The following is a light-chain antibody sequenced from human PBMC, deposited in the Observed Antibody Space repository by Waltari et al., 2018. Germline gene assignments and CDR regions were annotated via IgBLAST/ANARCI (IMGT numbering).Light chain of an antibody. CDR3: NSYTTTYTFV. J-gene: IGLJ1*01. Sequence: QSALTQPASVSGSPGQSITISCTGSSSDVGAYNYVSWYQQHPGRAPRPIIYDVSNLPSGVSNRFSGSKSGNPASLTISGLQADDEADCYCNSYTTTYTFVLGTGTKVTVL. V-gene: IGLV2-14*01. CDR2: DVS. CDR1: SSDVGAYNY.